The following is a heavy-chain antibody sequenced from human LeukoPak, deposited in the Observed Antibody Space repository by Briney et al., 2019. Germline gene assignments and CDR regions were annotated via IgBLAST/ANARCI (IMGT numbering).Heavy chain of an antibody. CDR2: ISGSGANT. CDR1: KFTFSSYA. Sequence: GGSLRLSCAASKFTFSSYAMSWVRQAPGKGLEWVSAISGSGANTYYADAVKGRFTISRDNAKTTLYLQMSSLRAEDTAVYYCARRVSYTSSWYYFDYWGQGTLVTVSS. CDR3: ARRVSYTSSWYYFDY. J-gene: IGHJ4*02. V-gene: IGHV3-23*01. D-gene: IGHD6-13*01.